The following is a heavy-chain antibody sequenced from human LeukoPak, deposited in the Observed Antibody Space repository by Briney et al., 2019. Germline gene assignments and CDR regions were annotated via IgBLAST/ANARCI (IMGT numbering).Heavy chain of an antibody. CDR2: ISGSGGGT. CDR3: ARVGYSSGWYFDY. CDR1: GFTFTGYA. D-gene: IGHD6-19*01. V-gene: IGHV3-23*01. Sequence: PGGSLRLSCAASGFTFTGYAMTWVRQAPRKGLEWVSAISGSGGGTHYADSVKGRFTISRDNSKNTLYLQMNSLRAEDTAVYYCARVGYSSGWYFDYWGQGTLVTVSS. J-gene: IGHJ4*02.